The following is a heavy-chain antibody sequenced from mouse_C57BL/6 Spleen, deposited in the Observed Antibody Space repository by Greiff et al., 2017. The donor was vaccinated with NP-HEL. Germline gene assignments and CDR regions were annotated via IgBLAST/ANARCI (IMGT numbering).Heavy chain of an antibody. Sequence: EVQRVESGGDLVKPGGSLKLSCAASGFTFSSYGMSWVRQTPDKRLEWVATISSGGSYTYYPDSVKGRFTISRDNAKNTLYLQMSSLKSEDTAMYYCARHERNAMDYWGQGTSVTVSS. CDR2: ISSGGSYT. CDR1: GFTFSSYG. J-gene: IGHJ4*01. V-gene: IGHV5-6*01. CDR3: ARHERNAMDY.